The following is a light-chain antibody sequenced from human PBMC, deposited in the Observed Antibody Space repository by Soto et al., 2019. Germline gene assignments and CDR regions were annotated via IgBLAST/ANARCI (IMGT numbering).Light chain of an antibody. Sequence: QSVLTQPASVSGSPGQSITISCTGTSNDVGAYNYVSWYQHHPGKVPKLIIYEVTNRPSGVSNRFSGSKSGNTASLTISGLQAEDEADYYCNSYTTSDTLVFGGATKLTVL. J-gene: IGLJ2*01. CDR2: EVT. CDR3: NSYTTSDTLV. V-gene: IGLV2-14*01. CDR1: SNDVGAYNY.